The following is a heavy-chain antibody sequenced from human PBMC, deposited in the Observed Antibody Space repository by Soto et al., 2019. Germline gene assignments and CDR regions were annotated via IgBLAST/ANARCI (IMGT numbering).Heavy chain of an antibody. V-gene: IGHV3-64*01. CDR3: ARDGRAMNDY. CDR2: ISSNGGTT. Sequence: PGGSLRLSCAASGFTFSTYAMQWVRQAPGKGLEFVSSISSNGGTTNYAYSVKGRFTISRDNSRDTLYLQMGSLRPEDMAVYYCARDGRAMNDYWGQGTLVTVS. CDR1: GFTFSTYA. J-gene: IGHJ4*02. D-gene: IGHD5-18*01.